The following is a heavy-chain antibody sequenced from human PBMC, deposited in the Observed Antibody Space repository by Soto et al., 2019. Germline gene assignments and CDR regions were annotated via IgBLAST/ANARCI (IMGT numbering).Heavy chain of an antibody. CDR1: GFDFRSYG. Sequence: GGSLRLSCAASGFDFRSYGIHWVRQAPGRGLEWVAAASYDGSETYYADSAKGRFTVSKEISKNTVFLQMNALRHEDTALYFCGRDSGWPILNFDSWGQGTLVTVAS. CDR2: ASYDGSET. D-gene: IGHD3-10*01. J-gene: IGHJ4*02. V-gene: IGHV3-30*03. CDR3: GRDSGWPILNFDS.